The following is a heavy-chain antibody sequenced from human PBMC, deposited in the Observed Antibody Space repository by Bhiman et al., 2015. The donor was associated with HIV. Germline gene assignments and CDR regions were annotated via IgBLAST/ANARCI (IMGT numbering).Heavy chain of an antibody. CDR1: GFTFSNYA. Sequence: EVQLVESGGGLVQPGGSLRLSCAVSGFTFSNYAMDWVRQAPGKGLEWVSTLSGSGYTTYYADSVKGRFTISRDNSKNTLYLQMNSLTAHDTAVYYCARGARSSWTRLPGGGPFDPWGQGTLVTVSS. CDR3: ARGARSSWTRLPGGGPFDP. J-gene: IGHJ5*02. D-gene: IGHD6-13*01. CDR2: LSGSGYTT. V-gene: IGHV3-23*04.